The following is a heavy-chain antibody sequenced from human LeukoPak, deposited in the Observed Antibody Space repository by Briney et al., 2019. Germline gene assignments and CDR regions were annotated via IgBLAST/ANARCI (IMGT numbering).Heavy chain of an antibody. CDR3: AKGSEGAVDTAMFPYYYYGMDV. V-gene: IGHV3-30*18. J-gene: IGHJ6*02. CDR2: ISYDGSNK. Sequence: GRSLRLSCAASGFTFSSYGMHWVRQAPGKGLEWVAVISYDGSNKYYADSVKGRFTISRDNSKNTLYLQMNSLRAEDTAVYYCAKGSEGAVDTAMFPYYYYGMDVWGQGTTVTVSS. D-gene: IGHD5-18*01. CDR1: GFTFSSYG.